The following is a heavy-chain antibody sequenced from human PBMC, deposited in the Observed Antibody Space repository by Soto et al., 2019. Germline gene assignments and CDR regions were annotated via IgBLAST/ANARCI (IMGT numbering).Heavy chain of an antibody. CDR2: ISGSGGST. CDR3: AKDELPNVYSSSSRCMDV. V-gene: IGHV3-23*01. CDR1: GFTFSSYA. Sequence: GSLRLSCAASGFTFSSYAMSWVRQAPGKGLEWVSAISGSGGSTYYAGSVKGRFTIYRDNSKNTLYLQMNSLKAEDTAVYYCAKDELPNVYSSSSRCMDVWGQGTTVTVSS. J-gene: IGHJ6*02. D-gene: IGHD6-6*01.